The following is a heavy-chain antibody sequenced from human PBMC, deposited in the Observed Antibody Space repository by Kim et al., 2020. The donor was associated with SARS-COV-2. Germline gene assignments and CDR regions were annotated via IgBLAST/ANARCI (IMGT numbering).Heavy chain of an antibody. CDR2: INHIGST. CDR3: ARGRFFGYCSSTSCYGVSWFDP. CDR1: GGSFSGYY. D-gene: IGHD2-2*01. J-gene: IGHJ5*02. Sequence: SETLSLTCAVYGGSFSGYYWSWIRQPPGKGLEWIGEINHIGSTNYNPSLKSRVTISVDTSKNQFSLKLSSVTAADTAVYYCARGRFFGYCSSTSCYGVSWFDPWGQGTLVTVSS. V-gene: IGHV4-34*01.